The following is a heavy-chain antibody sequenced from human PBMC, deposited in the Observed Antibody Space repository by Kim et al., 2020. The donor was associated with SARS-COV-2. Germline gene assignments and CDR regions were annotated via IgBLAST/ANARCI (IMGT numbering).Heavy chain of an antibody. CDR2: ISYDGSNK. Sequence: GGSLRLSCAASGFTFSSYAMHWVRQAPGKGLEWVAVISYDGSNKYYADSVKGRFTISRDNSKNTLYLQMNSLRAEDTAVYYCARGVSSGWYGSWFDPWGQGTLVTVSS. CDR1: GFTFSSYA. CDR3: ARGVSSGWYGSWFDP. V-gene: IGHV3-30-3*01. D-gene: IGHD6-19*01. J-gene: IGHJ5*02.